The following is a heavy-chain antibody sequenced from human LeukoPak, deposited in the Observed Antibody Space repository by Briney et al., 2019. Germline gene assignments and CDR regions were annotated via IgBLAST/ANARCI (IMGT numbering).Heavy chain of an antibody. D-gene: IGHD4-11*01. CDR1: GFTFDDYA. Sequence: TGGSLRLSCAASGFTFDDYAMHWVRQAPGKGLEWVSLISGDGGSTYYADSVKGRFTISRDNSKNSLYLQMNSLRAEDTAVYYCATRRRIDYWGQGTLVTVSS. J-gene: IGHJ4*02. CDR3: ATRRRIDY. V-gene: IGHV3-43*02. CDR2: ISGDGGST.